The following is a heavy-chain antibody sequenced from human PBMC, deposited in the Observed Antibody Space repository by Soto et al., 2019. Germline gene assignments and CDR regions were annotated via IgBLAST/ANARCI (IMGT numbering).Heavy chain of an antibody. CDR2: IYHSGST. CDR1: GGSISSGGYS. J-gene: IGHJ5*02. D-gene: IGHD5-18*01. CDR3: ARARLGYSYGHNWFDP. Sequence: QLQLQESGSGLVKPSQTLSLTCAVSGGSISSGGYSWSWIRQPPGKGLEWIGYIYHSGSTYYNPSLKSRVTISVDRSKNQFSLKLSSVTAADTAVYHCARARLGYSYGHNWFDPWGQGTLVTVSS. V-gene: IGHV4-30-2*01.